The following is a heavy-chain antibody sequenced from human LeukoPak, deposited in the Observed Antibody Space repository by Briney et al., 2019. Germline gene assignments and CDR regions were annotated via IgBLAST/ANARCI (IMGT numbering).Heavy chain of an antibody. J-gene: IGHJ4*02. Sequence: SETLSLTCAVSGGSISSGGYSWSWIRQPPGKGLEWIGSIYYSGSTYYNPSLKSRVTISVDTSKNQFSLKLSSVTAADTAVYYCARGRYYFDYWGQGTLVTVSS. CDR2: IYYSGST. V-gene: IGHV4-30-4*07. CDR1: GGSISSGGYS. CDR3: ARGRYYFDY.